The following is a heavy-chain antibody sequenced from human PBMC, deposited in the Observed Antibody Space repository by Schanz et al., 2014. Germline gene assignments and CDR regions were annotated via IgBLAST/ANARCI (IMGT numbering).Heavy chain of an antibody. J-gene: IGHJ5*02. D-gene: IGHD3-22*01. CDR3: AREVGLYDRGWFDP. CDR1: GYNITSND. V-gene: IGHV1-69*09. CDR2: IVPIAGIT. Sequence: QVHLVQSGAEVKKPGASVKVSCKASGYNITSNDVTWVRQATGQGLEWMGRIVPIAGITNYAQRFQGRVTITADKSSDTAYMELSSLRSEDTAVHYCAREVGLYDRGWFDPWGQGTLVTVSS.